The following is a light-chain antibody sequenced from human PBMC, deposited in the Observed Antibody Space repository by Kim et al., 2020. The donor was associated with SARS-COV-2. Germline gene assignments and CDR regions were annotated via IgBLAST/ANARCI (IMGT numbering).Light chain of an antibody. CDR2: GAS. V-gene: IGKV3-15*01. Sequence: EIVMTQSPATLSVSPGERVTLSCRASQSVSSSLAWYQLKPGQAPKLLVYGASTRATGIPARFSGSGSGTEFTLTISSLQSEDFAVYYCKLTRTFGQGTKVDIK. CDR3: KLTRT. J-gene: IGKJ1*01. CDR1: QSVSSS.